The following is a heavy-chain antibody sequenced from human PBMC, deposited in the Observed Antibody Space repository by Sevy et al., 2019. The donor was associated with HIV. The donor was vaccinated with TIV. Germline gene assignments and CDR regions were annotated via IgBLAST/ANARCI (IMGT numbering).Heavy chain of an antibody. J-gene: IGHJ4*02. D-gene: IGHD1-26*01. CDR2: IYYNGHI. V-gene: IGHV4-59*08. CDR3: AGENAWGRGYS. CDR1: GGSITSLY. Sequence: SETLSLTCTVSGGSITSLYWNWIRQPPGKGLEWIGNIYYNGHINYNPSLKSRFTLSLDTSKNQFALRLSSVTAADTAMYYCAGENAWGRGYSWGQGTLVTVSS.